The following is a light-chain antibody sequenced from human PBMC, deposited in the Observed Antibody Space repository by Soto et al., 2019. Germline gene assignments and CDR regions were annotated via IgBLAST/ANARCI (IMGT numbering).Light chain of an antibody. CDR3: QQTYSTPWT. V-gene: IGKV3-11*01. CDR1: QSVSSY. CDR2: DAS. Sequence: EIVLTQSPATLSLSPGERATLSCRASQSVSSYLAWYQQKPGQAPRLLIYDASNRATGIPARFSGSGSGTDFTLTISNLPPEDFATYYCQQTYSTPWTFGQGTKVEI. J-gene: IGKJ1*01.